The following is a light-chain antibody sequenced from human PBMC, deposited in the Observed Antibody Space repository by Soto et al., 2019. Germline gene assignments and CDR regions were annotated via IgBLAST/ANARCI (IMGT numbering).Light chain of an antibody. Sequence: EIVLTQSPATLSLSPGERATLSCRASQSVSSYLAWYQQKPGQAPRLLIYDASNRATGIPARFSGSGSGTDFTLNISSLEPEDFAVXXCQQRXNLITFGQGTRLEI. V-gene: IGKV3-11*01. CDR2: DAS. CDR3: QQRXNLIT. CDR1: QSVSSY. J-gene: IGKJ5*01.